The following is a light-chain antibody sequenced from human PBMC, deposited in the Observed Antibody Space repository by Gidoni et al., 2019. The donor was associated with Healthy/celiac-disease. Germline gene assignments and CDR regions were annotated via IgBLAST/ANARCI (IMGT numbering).Light chain of an antibody. CDR3: MQSIQHPPMCS. Sequence: IVMSQTPLSLSVTPGQPASISCKSSQSLLHSDGQTYLYWALQKPGQPPQLLIDEVSNRFSGVPDRFSGSGSGTDFTLKISRVEAEDVGVYYCMQSIQHPPMCSFXXXTKLEIK. CDR1: QSLLHSDGQTY. CDR2: EVS. V-gene: IGKV2D-29*01. J-gene: IGKJ2*04.